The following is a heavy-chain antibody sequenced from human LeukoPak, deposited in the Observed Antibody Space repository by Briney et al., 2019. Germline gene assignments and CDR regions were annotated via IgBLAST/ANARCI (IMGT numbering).Heavy chain of an antibody. Sequence: GGSLRLSCAASGFTFSSYGMHWVRQAPGKGLEWVAVIWYDGSNKYYADSVRGRFTISRDNSKNTLYLQMNSLRAEDTAVYYCAKVGAQGYYYYYMDVWGKGTTVTVPS. CDR2: IWYDGSNK. CDR1: GFTFSSYG. V-gene: IGHV3-33*06. J-gene: IGHJ6*03. CDR3: AKVGAQGYYYYYMDV.